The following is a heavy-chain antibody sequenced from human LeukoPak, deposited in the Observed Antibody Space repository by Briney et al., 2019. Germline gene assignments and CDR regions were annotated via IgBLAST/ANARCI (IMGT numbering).Heavy chain of an antibody. CDR2: IKQDGSEK. Sequence: GGSLRLSCAASGFTFSSYWMSWVRQAPGKGLEWVANIKQDGSEKYYVDSVKGRFTISRDNAKNSLYLQMNSLRAEDTAVYYCTSGKYGDYELSQYDYWGQGTLVTVSS. J-gene: IGHJ4*02. V-gene: IGHV3-7*01. D-gene: IGHD4-17*01. CDR1: GFTFSSYW. CDR3: TSGKYGDYELSQYDY.